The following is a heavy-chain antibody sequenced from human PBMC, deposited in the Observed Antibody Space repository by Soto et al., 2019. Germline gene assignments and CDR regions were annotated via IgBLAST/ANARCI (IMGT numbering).Heavy chain of an antibody. CDR3: AKADTNYARRFSYYYTDV. J-gene: IGHJ6*03. CDR2: ISAYNGNR. CDR1: GYTFTSYG. Sequence: QVQLVQSGTEVKKPGASVKVSCKASGYTFTSYGIGWVRQAPGQGLEWMGWISAYNGNRHYPQKFQAVVTRATDTSTRTGYMELRRRRYAVTAVYFCAKADTNYARRFSYYYTDVWGKGTMVTVSS. D-gene: IGHD2-2*01. V-gene: IGHV1-18*01.